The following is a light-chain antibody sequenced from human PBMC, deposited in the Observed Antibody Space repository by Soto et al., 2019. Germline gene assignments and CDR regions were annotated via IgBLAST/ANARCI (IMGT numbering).Light chain of an antibody. Sequence: EIVMTQSPATLSVSPGDRATLPCRASQNIGRNLAWYQHIPGQAPRLLFYDASTRAAGIPARFSASGSGTEFTLTITSLQSEDSAVYYCQQYNQWPHPFGGGTKVDIK. J-gene: IGKJ4*01. V-gene: IGKV3-15*01. CDR1: QNIGRN. CDR2: DAS. CDR3: QQYNQWPHP.